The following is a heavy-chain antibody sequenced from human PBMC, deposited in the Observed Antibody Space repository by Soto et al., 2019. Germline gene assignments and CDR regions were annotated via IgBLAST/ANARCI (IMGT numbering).Heavy chain of an antibody. CDR3: ARDSDCHNTSCFFPPPV. D-gene: IGHD2-2*01. CDR1: GFTFSDEN. J-gene: IGHJ3*01. CDR2: ISGGGSYI. V-gene: IGHV3-21*06. Sequence: QLVESGGGLVKPGGSLRLSCSASGFTFSDENMSWVRQVPGKGLEWVSGISGGGSYIFYADSVQGRFSISRDNPKNSLFLEMNSLRVEETGVNYRARDSDCHNTSCFFPPPVWGQGTKVTVPS.